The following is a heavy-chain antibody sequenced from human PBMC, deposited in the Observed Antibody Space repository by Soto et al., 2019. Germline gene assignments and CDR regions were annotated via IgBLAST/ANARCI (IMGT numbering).Heavy chain of an antibody. D-gene: IGHD1-26*01. Sequence: SETLSLTCTVSGGSISSSSYYWGWIRQPPGKGLEWIGSIYYSGSTYYNPSLKSRVTISVDTSKNQFSLKLSSVTAADTAVYYCARTLREVDVWGKGTTVTVSS. CDR1: GGSISSSSYY. J-gene: IGHJ6*04. V-gene: IGHV4-39*01. CDR2: IYYSGST. CDR3: ARTLREVDV.